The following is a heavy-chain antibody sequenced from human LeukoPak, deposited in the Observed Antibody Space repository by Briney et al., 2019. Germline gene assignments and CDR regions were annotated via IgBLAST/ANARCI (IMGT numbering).Heavy chain of an antibody. J-gene: IGHJ4*02. D-gene: IGHD6-19*01. CDR3: ARADSSGWLFDY. CDR1: GFTFCGVW. V-gene: IGHV3-21*01. Sequence: GGSLTLYCTASGFTFCGVWMTWVRQAPGKGREWVSAISASGARIYYAYSVKVRFTISRYNAKNSLYLQRNSLRAKAAALYSCARADSSGWLFDYWGQGTLVTVSS. CDR2: ISASGARI.